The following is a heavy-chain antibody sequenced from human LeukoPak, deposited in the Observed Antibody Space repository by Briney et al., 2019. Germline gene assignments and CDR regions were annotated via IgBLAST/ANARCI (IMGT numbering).Heavy chain of an antibody. V-gene: IGHV3-7*01. CDR1: GFTFSSYW. CDR3: ARGAGYCTNGVCLNYFDY. J-gene: IGHJ4*02. CDR2: IEQDGSEK. Sequence: GGSLRLSCAASGFTFSSYWMSWVRQAPGKGLEWVANIEQDGSEKYYVDSVKGRFTISRDNAKNSLYLQMNSLRAEDTAVYYCARGAGYCTNGVCLNYFDYWGQGTLVTVSS. D-gene: IGHD2-8*01.